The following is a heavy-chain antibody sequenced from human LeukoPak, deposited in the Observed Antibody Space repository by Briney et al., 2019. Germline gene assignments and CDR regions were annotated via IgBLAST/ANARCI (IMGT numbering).Heavy chain of an antibody. J-gene: IGHJ4*02. CDR3: ARDIEQLRYFDWLFYFDY. D-gene: IGHD3-9*01. Sequence: GGSLRLSCAASGFTFSDYYMSWIRQAPGKGLEWVSYISSSGSTIYYADSVKGRFTISRDNAKNSLYLQMNSLRAEDTAVYYCARDIEQLRYFDWLFYFDYWGQGTLVTVSS. V-gene: IGHV3-11*01. CDR1: GFTFSDYY. CDR2: ISSSGSTI.